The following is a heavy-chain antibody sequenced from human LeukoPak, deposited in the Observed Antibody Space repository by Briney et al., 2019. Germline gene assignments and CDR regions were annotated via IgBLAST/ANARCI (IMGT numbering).Heavy chain of an antibody. D-gene: IGHD1-26*01. V-gene: IGHV1-46*01. CDR1: GYTFTSYY. J-gene: IGHJ4*02. CDR2: INNSGGSK. Sequence: ASVKVSCKASGYTFTSYYMHWVRQAPGQGVEWMGIINNSGGSKSYAQKFQGRVTMTSDTSTSTVYMELSSLRSDDTAVYYCARVPTWELLHSYDYWGQGTLVTVSS. CDR3: ARVPTWELLHSYDY.